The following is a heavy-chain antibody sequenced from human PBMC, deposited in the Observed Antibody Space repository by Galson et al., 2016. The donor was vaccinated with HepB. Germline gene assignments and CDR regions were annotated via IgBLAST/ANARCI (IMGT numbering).Heavy chain of an antibody. J-gene: IGHJ4*02. Sequence: QSGAEVKKPGESLKISCQASGYRFTDYWIGWVRQMPGEGLEWMGIINPDDSDAKYSPSFQGQVTISADKSISTAFLQWSSLKASDTAMYFCARRDVITMGRGFDSLGQGTLVTVSS. V-gene: IGHV5-51*01. D-gene: IGHD3-10*01. CDR2: INPDDSDA. CDR1: GYRFTDYW. CDR3: ARRDVITMGRGFDS.